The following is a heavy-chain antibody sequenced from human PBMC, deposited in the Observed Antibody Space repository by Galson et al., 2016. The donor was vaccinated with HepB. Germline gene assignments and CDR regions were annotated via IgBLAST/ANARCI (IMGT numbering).Heavy chain of an antibody. V-gene: IGHV3-53*01. CDR1: GFSVTGTY. Sequence: SLRLSCAASGFSVTGTYMDWVRQAPGKGPEWVSGVSYDDSTDHADSVKGRFAVSRDASKNTLFLQMNSLRAEDTAVYYCARQEPVVVATTGRGPFDNWGQGTLVTVSS. CDR3: ARQEPVVVATTGRGPFDN. D-gene: IGHD2-15*01. CDR2: VSYDDST. J-gene: IGHJ4*02.